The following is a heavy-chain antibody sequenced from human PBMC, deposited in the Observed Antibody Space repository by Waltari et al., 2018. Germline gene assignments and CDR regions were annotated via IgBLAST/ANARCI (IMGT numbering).Heavy chain of an antibody. J-gene: IGHJ5*02. Sequence: EVQLVESGGGSVQPGGSLRLSCVASGFSISNYWMNWVRQAPGKGLVWVSRIKNDGSITTYADSVRGRFAISRDNAKNTVYLQMNSLRIEDTAMYYCAKSDWFDPWVQGTLVTVSS. CDR2: IKNDGSIT. V-gene: IGHV3-74*01. CDR3: AKSDWFDP. CDR1: GFSISNYW.